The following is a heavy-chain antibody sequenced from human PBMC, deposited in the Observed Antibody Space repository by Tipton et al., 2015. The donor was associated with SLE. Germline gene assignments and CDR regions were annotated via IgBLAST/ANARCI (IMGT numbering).Heavy chain of an antibody. CDR3: SAWFNL. CDR2: INTDGSSS. CDR1: GFIFSSYW. Sequence: SLRLSCAAPGFIFSSYWMHWVRQAPGKGLVWVSRINTDGSSSNYADSVKGRFIISRDNAKNTVYLQMNSLGVEDSGVYYCSAWFNLWGQGTLVTVSS. J-gene: IGHJ5*02. V-gene: IGHV3-74*01.